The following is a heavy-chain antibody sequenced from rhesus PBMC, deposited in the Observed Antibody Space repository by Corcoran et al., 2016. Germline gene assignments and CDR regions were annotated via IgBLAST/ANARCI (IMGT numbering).Heavy chain of an antibody. CDR3: AREGWQQLIQY. Sequence: QVQLQESGPGLVKPSETLSLTCAVSGGSISSGYYYLSWIRQPPGKGLEWLGYITYSGSTSDNPSLKSRVTISRDTSKNQFALKLSSVTAADTAGYYCAREGWQQLIQYWGQGVLVTVSP. J-gene: IGHJ4*01. CDR2: ITYSGST. D-gene: IGHD6-43*01. CDR1: GGSISSGYYY. V-gene: IGHV4-122*02.